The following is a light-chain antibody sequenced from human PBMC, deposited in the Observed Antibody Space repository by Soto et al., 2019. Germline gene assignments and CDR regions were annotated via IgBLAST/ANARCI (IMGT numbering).Light chain of an antibody. Sequence: ILLTQSRVTLSVSPGERATLSCLASQSVSSDLVWYQRKPGRAPRPLIFGASTRATGVPARFTGSGSGTEFTLTITSLQSEDFAVYYCQQRSDWPLTFGQGTRLEIK. CDR1: QSVSSD. CDR3: QQRSDWPLT. CDR2: GAS. V-gene: IGKV3-15*01. J-gene: IGKJ5*01.